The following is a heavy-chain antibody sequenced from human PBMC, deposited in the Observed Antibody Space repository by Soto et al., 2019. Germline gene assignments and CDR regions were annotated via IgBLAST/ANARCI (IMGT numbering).Heavy chain of an antibody. J-gene: IGHJ4*02. CDR3: ARRSYYDSSGSYYFDY. D-gene: IGHD3-22*01. Sequence: QVQLQESGPGLVKPSETLSLTCTVSGGSVSSGSYYWSWIRQPPGKGLEWIGYIYYSGSTNYNPSLYSRVTISVDTSKNQFSLKLSSVTAADTAVYYCARRSYYDSSGSYYFDYWGQGTLVTVSS. CDR2: IYYSGST. CDR1: GGSVSSGSYY. V-gene: IGHV4-61*01.